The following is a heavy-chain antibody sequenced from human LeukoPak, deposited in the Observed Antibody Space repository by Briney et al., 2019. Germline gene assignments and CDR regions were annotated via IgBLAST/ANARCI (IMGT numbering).Heavy chain of an antibody. Sequence: GASVKVSCKASGGTFSSYAISWVRQAPGQGLEWMGGIIPIFGTANYAQKFQGRVTITADESTSTAYMELSSLRSEDTAVYYCARGKERIAVAGSFDYWGQGTLVTVSS. V-gene: IGHV1-69*13. CDR1: GGTFSSYA. D-gene: IGHD6-19*01. J-gene: IGHJ4*02. CDR2: IIPIFGTA. CDR3: ARGKERIAVAGSFDY.